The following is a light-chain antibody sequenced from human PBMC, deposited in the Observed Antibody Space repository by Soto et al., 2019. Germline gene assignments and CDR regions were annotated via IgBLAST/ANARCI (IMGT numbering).Light chain of an antibody. CDR2: AAS. V-gene: IGKV1-39*01. CDR1: QTISVY. J-gene: IGKJ1*01. CDR3: QQTYNTPWT. Sequence: DIQMTQSPSSLSASVGHRVTITCRPSQTISVYLNWYQQRPGKAPKLLIYAASSLQAGVPSRFSGSGSGTNFTLTIASLQPEDFATYTCQQTYNTPWTFAQGTKVEIK.